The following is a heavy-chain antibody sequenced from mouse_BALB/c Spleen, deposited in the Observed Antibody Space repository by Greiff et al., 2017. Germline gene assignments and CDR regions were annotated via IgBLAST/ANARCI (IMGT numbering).Heavy chain of an antibody. CDR1: GFTFSSYA. Sequence: EVQLVESGGGLVKPGGSLKLSCAASGFTFSSYAMSWVRQTPEKRLEWVATISSGGSYTYYPDSVKGRFTISRDNAKNTLYLQMSSLRSEDTAMYSCARRYDYERAMDYWGQGTSVTVSS. CDR3: ARRYDYERAMDY. CDR2: ISSGGSYT. V-gene: IGHV5-9-3*01. J-gene: IGHJ4*01. D-gene: IGHD2-4*01.